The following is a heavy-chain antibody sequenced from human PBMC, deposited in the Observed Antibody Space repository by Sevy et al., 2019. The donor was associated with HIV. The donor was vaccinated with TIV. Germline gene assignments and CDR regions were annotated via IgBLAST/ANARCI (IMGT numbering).Heavy chain of an antibody. CDR2: TYNSGST. J-gene: IGHJ4*02. Sequence: SETLSLTCTVSGDSISGNSYFWGWIRQPPGKGLEWIGSTYNSGSTHYNPSLKSRVPISVDTSKNQFSLELSSVTAADTAVYYCARAGYGYARLFDYWGQGILVTVSS. CDR1: GDSISGNSYF. D-gene: IGHD5-18*01. CDR3: ARAGYGYARLFDY. V-gene: IGHV4-39*01.